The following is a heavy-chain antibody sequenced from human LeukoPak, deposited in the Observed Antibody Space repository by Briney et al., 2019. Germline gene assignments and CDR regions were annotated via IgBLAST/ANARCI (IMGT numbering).Heavy chain of an antibody. V-gene: IGHV3-33*01. J-gene: IGHJ4*02. CDR1: GFTFSSHG. D-gene: IGHD6-13*01. CDR2: IWYDGSYK. CDR3: ARWGEGSRLDH. Sequence: GGSLRLSCEASGFTFSSHGMYWVRQAPSKGLEWVAVIWYDGSYKYYGDSVKGRFTISRDNSENMLYLQMNSLRVEDTAIYYCARWGEGSRLDHWGQGTLVTVSS.